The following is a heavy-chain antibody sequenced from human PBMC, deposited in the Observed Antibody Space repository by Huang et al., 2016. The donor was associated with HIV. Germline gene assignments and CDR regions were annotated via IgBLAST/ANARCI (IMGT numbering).Heavy chain of an antibody. Sequence: QVRLVQSGAEVKKPGASLKVSCQADGDTFLRYDISWVRRAPGQGLEGVGRTGLDVGETRYAKRFQGRLTVTRDTSTGTAYMELRSLGADDTAVYYCARDREFSSGWGWAGYYLDYWGQGTPVLVSS. CDR3: ARDREFSSGWGWAGYYLDY. D-gene: IGHD6-19*01. J-gene: IGHJ4*02. CDR1: GDTFLRYD. CDR2: TGLDVGET. V-gene: IGHV1-18*04.